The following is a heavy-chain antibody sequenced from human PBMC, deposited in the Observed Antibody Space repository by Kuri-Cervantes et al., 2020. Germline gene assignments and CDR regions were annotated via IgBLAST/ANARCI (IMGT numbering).Heavy chain of an antibody. CDR3: ARDRRYDILTGLLEAFDI. CDR2: IIPIFGTA. D-gene: IGHD3-9*01. V-gene: IGHV1-69*13. CDR1: GCTFSSYA. Sequence: SVNVSCKASGCTFSSYAISWVRQAPGQGLEWMGGIIPIFGTANYAQKFQGRVTITADESTSTAYMELGSLRSEDTAVYYCARDRRYDILTGLLEAFDIWGQGTMVTVSS. J-gene: IGHJ3*02.